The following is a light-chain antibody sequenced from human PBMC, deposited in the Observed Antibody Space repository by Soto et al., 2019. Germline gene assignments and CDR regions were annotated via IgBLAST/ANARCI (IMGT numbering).Light chain of an antibody. V-gene: IGLV2-11*01. CDR1: RSDVGGYAY. Sequence: QSALTQPRSVSGSPGQSVTISCTGTRSDVGGYAYISWYQQHPGKVPKLIIYDVSKRPSGVPDRFSGSKSGNTASLTISGLQAEDEADYYCCSYAGRNVWVFGGGTKLTVL. CDR3: CSYAGRNVWV. J-gene: IGLJ3*02. CDR2: DVS.